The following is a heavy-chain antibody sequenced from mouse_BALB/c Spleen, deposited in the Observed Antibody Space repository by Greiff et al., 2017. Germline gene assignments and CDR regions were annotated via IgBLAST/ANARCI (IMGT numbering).Heavy chain of an antibody. CDR1: GYTFTDYA. V-gene: IGHV1S137*01. J-gene: IGHJ4*01. CDR2: ISTYYGDA. CDR3: ARSHKFITTVVADYAMDY. Sequence: QVQLKESGAELVRPGVSVKISCKGSGYTFTDYAMHWVKQSHAKSLEWIGVISTYYGDASYNQKFKGKATMTVDKSSSTAYMELARLTSEDSAIYYCARSHKFITTVVADYAMDYWGQGTSVTVSS. D-gene: IGHD1-1*01.